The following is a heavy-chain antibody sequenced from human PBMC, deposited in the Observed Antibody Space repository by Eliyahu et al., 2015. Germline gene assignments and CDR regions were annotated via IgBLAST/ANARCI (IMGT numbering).Heavy chain of an antibody. Sequence: QVQLVESGGGVVQPGRSLXLSCAASGFXFXXXGMHWVRQAPGKGLEWVAVISYDGSNKHYADSVKGRFTISRDNSKNTLYLQMNSLRAEDTAVYYCARDVTQWLVVGGGYFDYWGQGTLVTVSS. CDR1: GFXFXXXG. J-gene: IGHJ4*02. CDR2: ISYDGSNK. CDR3: ARDVTQWLVVGGGYFDY. V-gene: IGHV3-30*03. D-gene: IGHD6-19*01.